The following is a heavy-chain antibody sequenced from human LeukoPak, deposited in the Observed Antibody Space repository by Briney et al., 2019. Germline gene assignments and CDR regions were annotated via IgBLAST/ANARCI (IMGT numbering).Heavy chain of an antibody. CDR1: GYSISSGYY. CDR2: IYHSGST. CDR3: ARDPDVLDY. J-gene: IGHJ4*02. D-gene: IGHD3-16*01. Sequence: SETLSLTCTVSGYSISSGYYWGWIRQPPGKGLEWIGSIYHSGSTYYNPSLKSRVTISVDTSKNQFSLKLSSVTAADTAVYYRARDPDVLDYWGQGTLVTVSS. V-gene: IGHV4-38-2*02.